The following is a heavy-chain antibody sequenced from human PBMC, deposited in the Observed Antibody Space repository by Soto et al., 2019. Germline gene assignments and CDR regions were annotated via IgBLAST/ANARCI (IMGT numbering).Heavy chain of an antibody. Sequence: GGSLRLSCAASGFTFSSYSMNWVRQAPGKGLEWVSYISSSSSTIYYADSVKGRFTISRDNAKNSLYLQMNSLRAEDTAVYYCASSTYQDYGTLFDYWGQGTLVTVSS. CDR1: GFTFSSYS. V-gene: IGHV3-48*01. CDR3: ASSTYQDYGTLFDY. D-gene: IGHD4-17*01. CDR2: ISSSSSTI. J-gene: IGHJ4*02.